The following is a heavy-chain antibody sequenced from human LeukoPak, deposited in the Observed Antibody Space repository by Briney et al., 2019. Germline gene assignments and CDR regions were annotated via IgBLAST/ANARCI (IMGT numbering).Heavy chain of an antibody. Sequence: SETLSLTCAVYGGSFSGYYWSWIRQPPGKGLEWIGEINHSGSTNYNPSLKSRVTISVDTSKNQFSLKLSSVTAAGTAVYCCARGAYYYDSSGYYYAYYFDYWGQGTLVTVSS. J-gene: IGHJ4*02. CDR1: GGSFSGYY. D-gene: IGHD3-22*01. CDR2: INHSGST. V-gene: IGHV4-34*01. CDR3: ARGAYYYDSSGYYYAYYFDY.